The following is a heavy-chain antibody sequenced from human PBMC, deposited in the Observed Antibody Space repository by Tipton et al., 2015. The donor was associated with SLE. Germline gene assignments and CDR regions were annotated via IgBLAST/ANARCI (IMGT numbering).Heavy chain of an antibody. V-gene: IGHV4-59*02. CDR3: ARGVYCGGDCYSYYFDY. D-gene: IGHD2-21*01. CDR2: FYYSGIT. CDR1: GGSVSGHY. Sequence: TLSLTCTVSGGSVSGHYWSWLRQSPGKGLEWIGFFYYSGITNYNPSLKSQLTVLVDTSKNQFSLRLTSVTATDTAVYYCARGVYCGGDCYSYYFDYWGHGMLVTVSS. J-gene: IGHJ4*01.